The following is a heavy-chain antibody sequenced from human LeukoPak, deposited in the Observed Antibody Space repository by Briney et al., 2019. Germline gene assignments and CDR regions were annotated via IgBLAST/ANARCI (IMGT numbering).Heavy chain of an antibody. CDR2: ISGSGGST. D-gene: IGHD6-13*01. V-gene: IGHV3-23*01. CDR1: GFTFSSYG. CDR3: VRAAVGTRNAFDI. Sequence: GGSLRLSCAASGFTFSSYGVSWVRQAPGEGLEWVSAISGSGGSTYYADSVKGRFIISRDNSKNTLYLQMNSLRAEDTAVYYCVRAAVGTRNAFDIWGQGTMVTVSS. J-gene: IGHJ3*02.